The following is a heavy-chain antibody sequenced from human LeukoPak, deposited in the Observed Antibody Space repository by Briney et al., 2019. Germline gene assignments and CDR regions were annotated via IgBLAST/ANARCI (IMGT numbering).Heavy chain of an antibody. Sequence: PGGSLRLSCAASGFTFNTCWMHWVRQAPGEGLVWVSRVNNDGIDATYADSVKGRFTISRDNAKNTVYLQMNSLRDDDTAVYYCVRGHLGPDYWGQGTLVTVSS. V-gene: IGHV3-74*01. D-gene: IGHD3-16*01. CDR2: VNNDGIDA. CDR3: VRGHLGPDY. J-gene: IGHJ4*02. CDR1: GFTFNTCW.